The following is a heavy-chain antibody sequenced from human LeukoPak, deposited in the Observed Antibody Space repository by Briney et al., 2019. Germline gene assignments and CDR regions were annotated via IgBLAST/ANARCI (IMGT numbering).Heavy chain of an antibody. CDR3: ARDPIGYGGNSGVSGANRKNWYFDL. CDR1: EFTFSSYS. Sequence: GGSLRLSCAASEFTFSSYSMNWVRQAPGKGLEWVSCISSSSSTRYYADSVKGRFTISRDNGKNSLYLQMNSLRDEDTAVYYCARDPIGYGGNSGVSGANRKNWYFDLWGRGTLVTVAS. CDR2: ISSSSSTR. V-gene: IGHV3-48*02. D-gene: IGHD4-23*01. J-gene: IGHJ2*01.